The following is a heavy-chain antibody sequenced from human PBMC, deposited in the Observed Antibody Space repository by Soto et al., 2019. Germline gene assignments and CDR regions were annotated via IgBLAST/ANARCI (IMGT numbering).Heavy chain of an antibody. J-gene: IGHJ1*01. CDR2: MHYSGST. Sequence: QVQLQESGPGLVKPSQTLSLTCTVSGGSVSNGDYYWSWIRQPPGKGLEWIGNMHYSGSTGYNPPLKSRVTMSVDTSKNQFSLKLSSVTPADTAVYYCARDSGSGSFWGQGTLVTVSS. D-gene: IGHD1-26*01. CDR3: ARDSGSGSF. V-gene: IGHV4-30-4*01. CDR1: GGSVSNGDYY.